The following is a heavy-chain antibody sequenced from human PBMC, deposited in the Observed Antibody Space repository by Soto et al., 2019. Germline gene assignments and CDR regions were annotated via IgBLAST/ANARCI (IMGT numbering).Heavy chain of an antibody. D-gene: IGHD6-19*01. CDR2: IKQDGSEK. V-gene: IGHV3-7*05. CDR3: ARDSGLGIPTSTGY. J-gene: IGHJ4*02. CDR1: GFTFSSYW. Sequence: GGSLRLSCAASGFTFSSYWMSWVRQAPGKGLEWVANIKQDGSEKYYVDSVKGRFTISRDNAKNSLYLQMNSLRAEDTAVYYCARDSGLGIPTSTGYWGQGTLVTVSS.